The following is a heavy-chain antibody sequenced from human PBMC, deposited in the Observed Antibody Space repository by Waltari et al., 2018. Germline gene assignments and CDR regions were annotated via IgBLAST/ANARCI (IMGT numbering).Heavy chain of an antibody. CDR3: ARDLGSDYGNRDY. Sequence: QEQLLQSGAEVKKPGASVKVSCETSEDISPANWIHWWRQAPGHGPEWMGRINPNSGDTNYAQKFQGRVTLTRDTSINTAYMELSSLKSDDTAVYYCARDLGSDYGNRDYWGQGTLVTVPS. V-gene: IGHV1-2*06. CDR1: EDISPANW. J-gene: IGHJ4*02. D-gene: IGHD4-17*01. CDR2: INPNSGDT.